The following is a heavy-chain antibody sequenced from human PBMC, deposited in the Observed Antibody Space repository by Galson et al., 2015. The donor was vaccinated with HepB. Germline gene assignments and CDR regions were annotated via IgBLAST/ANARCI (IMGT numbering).Heavy chain of an antibody. CDR1: GGSINSPNW. Sequence: LSLTCAVSGGSINSPNWWSWVRQPPGKGLEWIREIYHTGSTVYSPSLKRRVTISVDKSKNHLSLTLSSVTAADTAMYYCAKDRRVGSCSRGSCYSFLDNWGQGTLVTVSS. V-gene: IGHV4-4*02. J-gene: IGHJ4*02. D-gene: IGHD2-15*01. CDR2: IYHTGST. CDR3: AKDRRVGSCSRGSCYSFLDN.